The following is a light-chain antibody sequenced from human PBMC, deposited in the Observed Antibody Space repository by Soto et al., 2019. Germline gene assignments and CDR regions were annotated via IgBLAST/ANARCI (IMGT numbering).Light chain of an antibody. CDR1: QDITSY. J-gene: IGKJ1*01. CDR3: QQSYSYTRM. Sequence: AIRMTQSPSSLSASTGDRVTITCRASQDITSYLAWYQQKPGKAPKVLIYGASSLQSGVPTRFSGSGSGTDFTLTISSLQPEDSATYYCQQSYSYTRMFGQGTKVDIK. V-gene: IGKV1-8*01. CDR2: GAS.